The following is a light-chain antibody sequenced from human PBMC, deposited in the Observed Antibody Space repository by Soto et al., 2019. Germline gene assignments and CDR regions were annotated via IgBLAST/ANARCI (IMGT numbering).Light chain of an antibody. CDR2: GAS. J-gene: IGKJ1*01. Sequence: EIGLTQSPGTLSLSPEERATLSCRTSQSVSSSYLAWYQQKPGQAPRLLIYGASTRATGIPDRFSGSGSGTDFTLTISRLEPEDFAVYYCQQYGTSFWTFGQGTKVEIK. V-gene: IGKV3-20*01. CDR3: QQYGTSFWT. CDR1: QSVSSSY.